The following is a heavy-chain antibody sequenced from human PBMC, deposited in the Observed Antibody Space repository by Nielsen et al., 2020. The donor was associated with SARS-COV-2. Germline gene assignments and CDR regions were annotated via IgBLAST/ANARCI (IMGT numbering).Heavy chain of an antibody. CDR3: ARAPLGDFWSGYHYGMDV. Sequence: ASVKVSCKASGYTFTNYDINWVRQAPGQGLEWMGRINPNSGGTNYAQKFQGRVTMTRDTSISTAYMELSRLRSDDTAVYYCARAPLGDFWSGYHYGMDVWGQGTTVTVSS. D-gene: IGHD3-3*01. CDR1: GYTFTNYD. J-gene: IGHJ6*02. V-gene: IGHV1-2*06. CDR2: INPNSGGT.